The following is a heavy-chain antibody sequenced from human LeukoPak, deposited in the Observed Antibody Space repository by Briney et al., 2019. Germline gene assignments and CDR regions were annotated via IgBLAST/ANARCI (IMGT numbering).Heavy chain of an antibody. CDR1: GGSISSSSYY. J-gene: IGHJ6*02. Sequence: SETLSLTCTVSGGSISSSSYYWSWIRQPPGKGLEWIGYIYYSGSTNYNPSLKSRVTISVDTSKNQFSLKLSSVTAADTAVYYCARDGYSYGYHYGMDVWGQGTTVTVSS. V-gene: IGHV4-61*01. CDR2: IYYSGST. D-gene: IGHD5-18*01. CDR3: ARDGYSYGYHYGMDV.